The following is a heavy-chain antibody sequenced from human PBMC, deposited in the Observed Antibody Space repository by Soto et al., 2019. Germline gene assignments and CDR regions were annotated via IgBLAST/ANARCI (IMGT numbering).Heavy chain of an antibody. D-gene: IGHD2-15*01. J-gene: IGHJ6*02. CDR2: INPSGGST. CDR1: GYTFTSYY. V-gene: IGHV1-46*01. CDR3: ARDWGDCSGGSCYPEDFYYYGMDV. Sequence: ASVKVSCKASGYTFTSYYMHWVRQAPGQGLEWMGIINPSGGSTSYAQKFQGRVTMTRDTSTSTVYMELSSLRSEDTDVYYCARDWGDCSGGSCYPEDFYYYGMDVWGQGTTVTVSS.